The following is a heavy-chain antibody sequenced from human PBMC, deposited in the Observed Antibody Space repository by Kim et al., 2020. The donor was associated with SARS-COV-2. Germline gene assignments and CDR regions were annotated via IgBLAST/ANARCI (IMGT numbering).Heavy chain of an antibody. CDR3: ARSAGPYDYYFDY. V-gene: IGHV5-51*01. J-gene: IGHJ4*02. D-gene: IGHD3-16*01. Sequence: RYSPAFQGQVTISADKSTTTAYLQWSSLKASDTAMYYCARSAGPYDYYFDYWGQGTLVTVSS.